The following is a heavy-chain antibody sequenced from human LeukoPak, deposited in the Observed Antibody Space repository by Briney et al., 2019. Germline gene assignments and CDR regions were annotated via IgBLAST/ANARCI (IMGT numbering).Heavy chain of an antibody. Sequence: ASVKVSCKASGYTFTTYYMHWMRQAPGQGPEWMGIINPRGGSTDYARKFQGRITMTSDTSTSTVYMELNSLTSDDTAIYFCARVGSAAATADYWGQGTLVTVSS. CDR2: INPRGGST. D-gene: IGHD6-25*01. V-gene: IGHV1-46*01. J-gene: IGHJ4*02. CDR1: GYTFTTYY. CDR3: ARVGSAAATADY.